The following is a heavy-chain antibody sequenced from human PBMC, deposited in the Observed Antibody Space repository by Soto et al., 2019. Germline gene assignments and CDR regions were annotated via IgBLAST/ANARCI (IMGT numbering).Heavy chain of an antibody. D-gene: IGHD2-8*01. J-gene: IGHJ6*02. CDR1: GFTFSSYS. V-gene: IGHV3-48*02. CDR2: ISSSSSTI. CDR3: ANSHVNLREYCTNGVCYRGPKNYYYYGMDV. Sequence: GGSLRLSCAASGFTFSSYSMNWVRQAPGKGLEWVSYISSSSSTIYYADSVKGRFTISRDSAKNSLYLQMNSLRDEDTAVYYCANSHVNLREYCTNGVCYRGPKNYYYYGMDVWGQGTTVTVSS.